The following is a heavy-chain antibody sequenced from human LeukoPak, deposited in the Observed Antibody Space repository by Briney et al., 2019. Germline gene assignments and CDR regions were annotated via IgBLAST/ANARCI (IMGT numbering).Heavy chain of an antibody. J-gene: IGHJ5*02. CDR3: ARQGVYYGSGSWFDP. V-gene: IGHV4-39*01. CDR2: IYYSGST. Sequence: SETLSPTCTVSGGSICSSSYYWGWIRQPPGKGLEWIGSIYYSGSTYYNPSLKSRVTISVDTSKNQFSLKLSSVTAADTAVYYCARQGVYYGSGSWFDPWGQGTLVTVSS. CDR1: GGSICSSSYY. D-gene: IGHD3-10*01.